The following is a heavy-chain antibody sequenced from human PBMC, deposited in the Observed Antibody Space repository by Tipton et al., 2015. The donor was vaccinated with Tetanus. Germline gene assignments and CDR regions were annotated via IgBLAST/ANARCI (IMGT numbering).Heavy chain of an antibody. CDR1: GGSISSYY. CDR2: IYTSGST. J-gene: IGHJ6*02. D-gene: IGHD6-25*01. V-gene: IGHV4-4*07. Sequence: LRLSCTVSGGSISSYYWSWIRQPAGKGLEWIGRIYTSGSTNYNPSLKSRVTMSVDTSKNQFSLRLNSVTAADTAVYYCARMQRYGMDVWGQGTTVTVSS. CDR3: ARMQRYGMDV.